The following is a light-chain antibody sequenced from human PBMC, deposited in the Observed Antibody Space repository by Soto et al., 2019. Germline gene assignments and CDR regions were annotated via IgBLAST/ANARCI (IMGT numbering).Light chain of an antibody. J-gene: IGLJ1*01. V-gene: IGLV2-14*03. CDR2: DVT. CDR3: NSYTSSSTYV. CDR1: SSDVGGFNY. Sequence: QSVLTQPASVSGSPGQSITISCTGTSSDVGGFNYVSWYQQHPGKATKLLIYDVTNRPSGVSYRFSGSKSGNTASLTISGLQAADEADYYCNSYTSSSTYVFGTGTKRTV.